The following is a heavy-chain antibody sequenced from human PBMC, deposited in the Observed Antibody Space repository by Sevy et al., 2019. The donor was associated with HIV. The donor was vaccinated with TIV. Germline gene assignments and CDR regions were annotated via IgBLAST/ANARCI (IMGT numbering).Heavy chain of an antibody. V-gene: IGHV4-34*01. J-gene: IGHJ4*01. CDR1: GVSFSDYY. CDR2: VSQSGSA. Sequence: SETLSLTCAVSGVSFSDYYWAWIRQAPGKGLEWIGEVSQSGSANYSPSLRSRVIMSLDTSKNHVSLKLTSVTAADTAMYYCARGPLFSPVYCSGGTCPTIDFWSQGTLVTVSS. CDR3: ARGPLFSPVYCSGGTCPTIDF. D-gene: IGHD2-15*01.